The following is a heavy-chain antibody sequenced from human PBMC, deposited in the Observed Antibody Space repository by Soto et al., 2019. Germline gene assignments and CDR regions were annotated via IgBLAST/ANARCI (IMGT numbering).Heavy chain of an antibody. Sequence: PSETLSLTCTVSGGSISSYYWSWIRQPPGKGLEWIGYIYYSGSTNYNPSLKSRVTISVDTSKNQFSLKLSSVTAADTAVYYCARGRFLEWLLSGWFDPWGQGTLVTVSS. CDR3: ARGRFLEWLLSGWFDP. CDR2: IYYSGST. CDR1: GGSISSYY. D-gene: IGHD3-3*01. J-gene: IGHJ5*02. V-gene: IGHV4-59*01.